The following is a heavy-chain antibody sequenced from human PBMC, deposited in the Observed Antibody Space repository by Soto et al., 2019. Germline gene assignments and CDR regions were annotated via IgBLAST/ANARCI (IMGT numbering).Heavy chain of an antibody. D-gene: IGHD1-1*01. CDR1: GYAFTTYG. CDR2: SSAHNGNT. J-gene: IGHJ4*02. Sequence: QVHLVQSGAEVKKPGASVKVSCKGSGYAFTTYGITWVRQAPGQGLEWMGWSSAHNGNTNYAQKLQGRVTVTRDTSTSTAYMELRSLRSDDKAVYYCARGRYGDCWGQGALVNVSS. CDR3: ARGRYGDC. V-gene: IGHV1-18*01.